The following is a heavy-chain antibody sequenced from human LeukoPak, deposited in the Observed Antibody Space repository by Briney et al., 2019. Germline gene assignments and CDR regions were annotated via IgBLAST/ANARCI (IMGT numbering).Heavy chain of an antibody. V-gene: IGHV4-59*01. CDR2: IYYSGST. D-gene: IGHD5-18*01. CDR3: ARLLYPHTAMVDY. CDR1: GDSMNNYY. J-gene: IGHJ4*02. Sequence: SETLSLTCTVSGDSMNNYYWSWIRQPPGKGLEWIGDIYYSGSTDYNPSLRSRLTISVDTSKSQFSLKLGSVTAADTAVYYCARLLYPHTAMVDYWGQGTLVTVSS.